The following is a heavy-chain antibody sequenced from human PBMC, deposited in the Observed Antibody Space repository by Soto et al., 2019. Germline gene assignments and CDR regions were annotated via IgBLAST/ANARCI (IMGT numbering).Heavy chain of an antibody. CDR1: GGTFSSYA. Sequence: QVQLVQSGAEVKKPGSSVKVSCKASGGTFSSYAISWVRQAPGQGLEWMGGIIPIFGTANYAQKFQGRVTITADEATITAYMELSSLRSEDTAVYYCARERWAVRVGEPPAIDAFDFWGQGTMVTVSS. V-gene: IGHV1-69*01. J-gene: IGHJ3*01. CDR2: IIPIFGTA. D-gene: IGHD3-16*01. CDR3: ARERWAVRVGEPPAIDAFDF.